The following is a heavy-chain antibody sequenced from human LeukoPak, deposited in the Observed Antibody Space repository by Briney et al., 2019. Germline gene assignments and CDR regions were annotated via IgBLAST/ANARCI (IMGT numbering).Heavy chain of an antibody. D-gene: IGHD2-2*01. Sequence: PGGSLRLSCAASGFTFSSYGMHWVRQAPGKGLEWVAFIRYDGSNKYYADSVKGRFTISRDNSKNTLYLQMNSLRAEDTAVYYCAKIAGGKPHFPSGPLPIKFIPAADFDYWGQGTLVTVSS. CDR2: IRYDGSNK. CDR3: AKIAGGKPHFPSGPLPIKFIPAADFDY. V-gene: IGHV3-30*02. CDR1: GFTFSSYG. J-gene: IGHJ4*02.